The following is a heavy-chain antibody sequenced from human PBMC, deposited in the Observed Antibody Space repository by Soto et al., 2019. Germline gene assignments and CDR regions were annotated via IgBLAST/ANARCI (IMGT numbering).Heavy chain of an antibody. V-gene: IGHV3-53*02. D-gene: IGHD2-2*01. CDR3: ARALPVAKGGFDP. Sequence: EVQLVETGGGLIQPGGSLRLSCAASGFTVSNTYMTWVRQPPGKGLECVSVIYTAEGTNYADSVKGRFIISRDNSKNTLYLQMNSLRAEDTAVYYCARALPVAKGGFDPWGQGTLVTVSS. J-gene: IGHJ5*02. CDR2: IYTAEGT. CDR1: GFTVSNTY.